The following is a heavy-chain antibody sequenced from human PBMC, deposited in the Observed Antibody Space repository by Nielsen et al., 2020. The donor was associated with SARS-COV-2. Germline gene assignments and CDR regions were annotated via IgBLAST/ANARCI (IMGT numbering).Heavy chain of an antibody. D-gene: IGHD3-22*01. CDR3: ARGGAYDSSGYALG. CDR1: GFTFSSYE. Sequence: GESLKISCAASGFTFSSYEMNWVRQAPGKGLEWVSYISSSGSTIYYADSVKGRFTISRDNAKNSLYLQMNSLRAEDTAVYYCARGGAYDSSGYALGWGQGTLVTVPS. CDR2: ISSSGSTI. J-gene: IGHJ4*02. V-gene: IGHV3-48*03.